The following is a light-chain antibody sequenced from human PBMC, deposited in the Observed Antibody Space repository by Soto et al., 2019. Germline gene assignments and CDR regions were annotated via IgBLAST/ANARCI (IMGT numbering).Light chain of an antibody. V-gene: IGKV1-9*01. J-gene: IGKJ5*01. CDR1: QYINTY. CDR3: QQRKSYPST. CDR2: AAS. Sequence: DIQLTPSPSFLSASVGDRVTITCRASQYINTYLAWYQQKPGKAPKLLIFAASTLQNGVPSRFSGSGSGTEFTVTITSLQPEDFATDYCQQRKSYPSTFGQGTLLEIK.